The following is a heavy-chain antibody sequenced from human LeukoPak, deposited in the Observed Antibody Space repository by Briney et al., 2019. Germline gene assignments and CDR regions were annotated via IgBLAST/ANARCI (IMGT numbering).Heavy chain of an antibody. D-gene: IGHD5-12*01. CDR1: GFTFSSYA. V-gene: IGHV3-23*01. CDR3: AKGGYDYVEVAYFDY. Sequence: GGSLRLSCAASGFTFSSYAMSWVRQAPGKGLEWVSTIIASSGSTFYADSVKGRFTISKDTSKNTLYLHMSSLRADDTAVYYCAKGGYDYVEVAYFDYWGQGTLVTVSS. CDR2: IIASSGST. J-gene: IGHJ4*02.